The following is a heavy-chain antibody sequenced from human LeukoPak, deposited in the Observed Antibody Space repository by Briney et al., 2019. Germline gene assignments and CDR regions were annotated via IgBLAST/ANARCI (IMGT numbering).Heavy chain of an antibody. CDR2: IRSKAYGGTA. D-gene: IGHD1-26*01. CDR3: TSDEGEDTSY. J-gene: IGHJ4*02. Sequence: GGSLRLSCTGSGFIFGDYAMNWVRQAPGKGQEWVGVIRSKAYGGTAEYAASVKGRFTISRDDSKSIAYLQMSSLKTEDTAVYYCTSDEGEDTSYWGQGTLVTVSS. V-gene: IGHV3-49*04. CDR1: GFIFGDYA.